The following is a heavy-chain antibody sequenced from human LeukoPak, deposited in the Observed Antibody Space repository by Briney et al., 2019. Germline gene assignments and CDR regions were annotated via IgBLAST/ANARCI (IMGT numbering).Heavy chain of an antibody. Sequence: GGSLRLSCAASGFTFSSYEMNWVRQAPGTGLEWVSYITSSGSTIYYADSVKGRFTISRDNAKNSLYLQMNSLRAEDTAVYYFSKKDGPSSFYFYYWGQGTLVTVSS. CDR3: SKKDGPSSFYFYY. CDR1: GFTFSSYE. J-gene: IGHJ4*02. V-gene: IGHV3-48*03. CDR2: ITSSGSTI.